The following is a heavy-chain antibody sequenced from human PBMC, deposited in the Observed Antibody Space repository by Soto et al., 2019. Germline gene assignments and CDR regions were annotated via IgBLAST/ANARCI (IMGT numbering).Heavy chain of an antibody. J-gene: IGHJ4*02. V-gene: IGHV3-30*18. CDR2: ISYNGNKI. CDR3: AKHSSTFVF. D-gene: IGHD2-2*01. Sequence: PGGSLTLSCKTSGFTFSSYGLHWLRQAPGKGLEWVTFISYNGNKINYADSVKGRFTVSRDNSKNTLYLQMNSLRPEDTAVYYCAKHSSTFVFWGQGTLVTVSS. CDR1: GFTFSSYG.